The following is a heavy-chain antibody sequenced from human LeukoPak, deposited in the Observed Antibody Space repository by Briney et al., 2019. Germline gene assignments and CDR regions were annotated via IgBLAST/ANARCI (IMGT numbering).Heavy chain of an antibody. Sequence: GGSLRLSCAASGFTFNSYWMNWVRQAPGKGLEWVANIKRDGSEKYYVDSVKGRFAISRDNAKNSLDLQMNSLRVEDTAVYYCARLGPASSGWPESFDYWGQGTLVTVSS. V-gene: IGHV3-7*03. D-gene: IGHD6-19*01. J-gene: IGHJ4*02. CDR2: IKRDGSEK. CDR1: GFTFNSYW. CDR3: ARLGPASSGWPESFDY.